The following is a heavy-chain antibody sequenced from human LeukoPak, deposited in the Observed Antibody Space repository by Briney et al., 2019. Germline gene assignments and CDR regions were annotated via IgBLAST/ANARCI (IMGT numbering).Heavy chain of an antibody. CDR3: ARAPRGRDGYNPYYFDY. V-gene: IGHV3-7*03. D-gene: IGHD5-24*01. Sequence: GGSLRLSCAASGFTFSSYWLSWARQAPGKGLEWVANINLHGNEKYYVDSVRGRFTISRDNSKNTLYLQMNSLRAEDTAVYYCARAPRGRDGYNPYYFDYWGQGTLVTVSS. CDR2: INLHGNEK. CDR1: GFTFSSYW. J-gene: IGHJ4*02.